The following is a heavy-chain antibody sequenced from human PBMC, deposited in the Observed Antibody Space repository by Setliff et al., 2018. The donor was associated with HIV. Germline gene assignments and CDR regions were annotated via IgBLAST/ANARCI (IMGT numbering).Heavy chain of an antibody. V-gene: IGHV2-26*01. Sequence: SGPTLVNPTETLTLTCTVSGFSLSNARMGVSWIRQPPGKALEWLAHIFSNDEKSYSTSLKSRLTISKDTSKSQVVLTMTNMDPVDTATYYCARYSSGHSDYYYYMDVWGKGTTVTVSS. CDR3: ARYSSGHSDYYYYMDV. CDR1: GFSLSNARMG. J-gene: IGHJ6*03. CDR2: IFSNDEK. D-gene: IGHD6-19*01.